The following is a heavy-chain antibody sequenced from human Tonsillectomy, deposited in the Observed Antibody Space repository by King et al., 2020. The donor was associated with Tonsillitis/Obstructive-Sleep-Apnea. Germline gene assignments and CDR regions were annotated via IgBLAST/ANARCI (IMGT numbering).Heavy chain of an antibody. CDR3: ARMGLAARLGY. CDR1: GFTFSSYE. Sequence: VQLVQSGGGLVQPGGSLRLSCAASGFTFSSYEMNWVRQAPGKGLEWVSYISSSGSTIYYADSVKGRFTISRDNAKNSLYLQMNSLRAEDTAVYYCARMGLAARLGYWGQGTLVTVSS. J-gene: IGHJ4*02. V-gene: IGHV3-48*03. CDR2: ISSSGSTI. D-gene: IGHD6-6*01.